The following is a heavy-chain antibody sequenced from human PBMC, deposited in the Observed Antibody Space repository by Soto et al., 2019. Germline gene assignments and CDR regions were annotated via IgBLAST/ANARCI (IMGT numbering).Heavy chain of an antibody. CDR1: GFTFSSYA. Sequence: GGSLRLSCAAPGFTFSSYAMSWVRPAPGKGLEWVSAISGSGGSTYYADSVKGRFTISRDNSKNTLYLQMNSLRAEDTAVYYCAKADYDILTGYYWGRGAFDIWGQGTMVTVSS. D-gene: IGHD3-9*01. J-gene: IGHJ3*02. V-gene: IGHV3-23*01. CDR2: ISGSGGST. CDR3: AKADYDILTGYYWGRGAFDI.